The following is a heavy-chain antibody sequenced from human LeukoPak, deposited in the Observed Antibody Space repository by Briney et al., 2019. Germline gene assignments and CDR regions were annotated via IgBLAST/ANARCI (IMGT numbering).Heavy chain of an antibody. J-gene: IGHJ4*02. Sequence: GGTLRLSCAASGFTFSRYAVSWVRQAPGKGLEWVSTISYSGGSTYYADSVKGRFTISRDHPKNTLYLQMNSLRAEDTAVYYCARGLSGYASSLGYWGQGTLVTVSA. CDR2: ISYSGGST. CDR1: GFTFSRYA. V-gene: IGHV3-23*01. CDR3: ARGLSGYASSLGY. D-gene: IGHD6-6*01.